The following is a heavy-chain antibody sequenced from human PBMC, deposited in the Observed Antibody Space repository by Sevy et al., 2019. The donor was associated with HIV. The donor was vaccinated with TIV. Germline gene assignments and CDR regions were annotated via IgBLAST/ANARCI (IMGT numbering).Heavy chain of an antibody. J-gene: IGHJ6*03. CDR3: ARDGITMVRGVTALSGVRYMDV. CDR1: GFTFSSYT. D-gene: IGHD3-10*01. Sequence: GGSLRLSCAASGFTFSSYTMNWVRQAPGKGLEWVSFISSSSSYIYNADSVKGPFTISRDNAKNSLYLQLNGLRAGDRAVYYCARDGITMVRGVTALSGVRYMDVWGKGTTVTVSS. CDR2: ISSSSSYI. V-gene: IGHV3-21*06.